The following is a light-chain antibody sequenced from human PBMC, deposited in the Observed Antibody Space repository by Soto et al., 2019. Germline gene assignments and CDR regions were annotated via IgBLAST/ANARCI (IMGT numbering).Light chain of an antibody. CDR2: DAS. J-gene: IGKJ5*01. CDR1: QSVGIY. Sequence: EIVLTQSPATLSLSPGERATLSCRASQSVGIYLGWYQQRPGQAPTLLIYDASNRAAGIPARFSGSGSGTDFTLPINSLEAEDFAVYYCQHRYTWPPAFGQGTRLDIK. V-gene: IGKV3-11*01. CDR3: QHRYTWPPA.